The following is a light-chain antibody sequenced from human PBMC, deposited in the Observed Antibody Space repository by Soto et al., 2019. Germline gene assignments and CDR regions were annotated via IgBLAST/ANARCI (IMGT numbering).Light chain of an antibody. V-gene: IGKV3-20*01. CDR2: GVS. CDR3: QQYGSSPRT. Sequence: EIVLAQSPGTLSLSPGERATLSCRASQRVSNTYLAWYQQKPGQAPRLLIYGVSSRATGIPDRFSGSGSGTDFTLTISRLEPEDFPVYYCQQYGSSPRTFGQGTKVDIK. J-gene: IGKJ1*01. CDR1: QRVSNTY.